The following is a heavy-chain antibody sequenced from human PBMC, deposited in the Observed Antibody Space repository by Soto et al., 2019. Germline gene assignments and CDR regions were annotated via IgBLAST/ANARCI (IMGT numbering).Heavy chain of an antibody. CDR2: IIPIFGTA. D-gene: IGHD1-7*01. V-gene: IGHV1-69*01. Sequence: QVQLVQSGAEVKKPGSSEKVSCKASGGTFSSYASSWVRQAPGQGLEWMGGIIPIFGTANYAQKFQGRVTITADESTSTAYMELSSLRSEDTDVYYCARGPYNWNYNWFDPWGQGTLVTVSS. CDR1: GGTFSSYA. J-gene: IGHJ5*02. CDR3: ARGPYNWNYNWFDP.